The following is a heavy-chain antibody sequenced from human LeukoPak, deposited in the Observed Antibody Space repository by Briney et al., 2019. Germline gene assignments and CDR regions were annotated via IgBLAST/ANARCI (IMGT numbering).Heavy chain of an antibody. V-gene: IGHV3-30*04. J-gene: IGHJ6*04. Sequence: PGRSLRLSCAASGFTLSSYAMHWVRQAPGKGLEWVAVISYDGSNKYYADSVKGRFTISRDNSKNTLYLQMNSLRAEDTAVYYCARDLDDILTGAYYYYYGMDVWGKGTTVTVSS. D-gene: IGHD3-9*01. CDR3: ARDLDDILTGAYYYYYGMDV. CDR1: GFTLSSYA. CDR2: ISYDGSNK.